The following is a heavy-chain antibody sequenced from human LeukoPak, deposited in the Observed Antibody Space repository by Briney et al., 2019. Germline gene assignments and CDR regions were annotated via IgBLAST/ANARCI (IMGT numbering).Heavy chain of an antibody. D-gene: IGHD5-18*01. CDR1: GFTFSTHG. CDR2: IWFDGSNK. J-gene: IGHJ4*02. Sequence: RGSGTLSCAASGFTFSTHGMHWVRQAPGKGLEWVAVIWFDGSNKYYVDSVKGRFTISRDNSKNTLDLQMNSLRAEDTAVYYCARGSGHSYGSFDYWGQGPLVTVT. V-gene: IGHV3-33*01. CDR3: ARGSGHSYGSFDY.